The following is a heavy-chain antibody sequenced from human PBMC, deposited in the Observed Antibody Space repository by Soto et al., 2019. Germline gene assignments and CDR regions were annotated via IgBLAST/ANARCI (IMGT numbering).Heavy chain of an antibody. Sequence: GESLKISCKGSGYSFTSYWISWVRQMPGKGLEWMGRIDPSDSYTNYSPSFQGHVTISADKSISTAYLQWSSLKASDTAMYYCARRGYSYGPSFDYYYYGMDVWGQGTTVTVSS. J-gene: IGHJ6*02. D-gene: IGHD5-18*01. V-gene: IGHV5-10-1*01. CDR3: ARRGYSYGPSFDYYYYGMDV. CDR2: IDPSDSYT. CDR1: GYSFTSYW.